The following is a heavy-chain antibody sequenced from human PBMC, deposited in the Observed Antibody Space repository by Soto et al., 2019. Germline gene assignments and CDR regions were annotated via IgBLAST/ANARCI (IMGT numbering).Heavy chain of an antibody. Sequence: ASVKVSCKASGYTFTGYYMHWVRQAPGQGLEWMGWINPNSGGTNYAQKVQGRVTMTRDTSISTAYMELSRLRSDDTAVYYCARGGLELVRGVIITWYYYFDYWGQGTLVTVSS. CDR2: INPNSGGT. D-gene: IGHD3-10*01. J-gene: IGHJ4*02. V-gene: IGHV1-2*02. CDR1: GYTFTGYY. CDR3: ARGGLELVRGVIITWYYYFDY.